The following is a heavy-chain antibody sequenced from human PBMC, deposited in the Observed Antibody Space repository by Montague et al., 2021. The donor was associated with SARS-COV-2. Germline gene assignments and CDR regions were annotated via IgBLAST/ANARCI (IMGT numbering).Heavy chain of an antibody. V-gene: IGHV4-59*08. Sequence: SETLSLTCTVSGGSTASHYWNWIRQSPGKRPEWIGYVYYNGDTKSNPSLQSRVTISIDTSENQFSLRLNSVTAADTAVYFCARGWALDPWGQGRLVTVSS. J-gene: IGHJ3*01. CDR2: VYYNGDT. CDR3: ARGWALDP. D-gene: IGHD6-19*01. CDR1: GGSTASHY.